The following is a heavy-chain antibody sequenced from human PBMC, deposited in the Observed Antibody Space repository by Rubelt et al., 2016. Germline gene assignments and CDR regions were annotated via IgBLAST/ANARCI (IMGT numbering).Heavy chain of an antibody. V-gene: IGHV4-34*01. J-gene: IGHJ6*02. CDR1: GGSFSGYY. CDR2: IYYSGST. CDR3: ALLRVQGYYYYYGMDV. Sequence: QVQLQQWGAGLLKPSETLSLTCAVYGGSFSGYYWSWLRQPSGKGLEWIGGIYYSGSTYYNPSFKRLVLISVDTSKNQLSLKLSSVTAADTAAYYCALLRVQGYYYYYGMDVWGQGTTVTVSS. D-gene: IGHD1-26*01.